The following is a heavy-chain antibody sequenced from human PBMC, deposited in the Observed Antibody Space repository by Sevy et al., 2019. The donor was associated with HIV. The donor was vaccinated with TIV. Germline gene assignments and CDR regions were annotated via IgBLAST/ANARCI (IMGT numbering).Heavy chain of an antibody. CDR3: ARGPSTYYYDGSGYYAY. CDR2: IIPIFGTA. CDR1: GGTFSSYA. Sequence: ASVKVSCKASGGTFSSYAISWVRQAPGQGLEWMGGIIPIFGTANYAQKFQGRVTITADESTSTAYMELSSLRSEDTAVYYCARGPSTYYYDGSGYYAYWGQGTLVTVSS. D-gene: IGHD3-22*01. V-gene: IGHV1-69*13. J-gene: IGHJ4*02.